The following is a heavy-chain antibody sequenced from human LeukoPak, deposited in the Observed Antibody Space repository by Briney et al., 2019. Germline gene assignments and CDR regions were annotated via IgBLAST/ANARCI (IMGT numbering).Heavy chain of an antibody. Sequence: GGSLRLSCVASGFTVSSNYMSWVRQAPGKGLEWVSVIYSGGSTYYADSVKGRFTISRDNSKNALYLQMNSLRAEDTAVYYCARETSRSYYFDYWGQGTLVTVSS. D-gene: IGHD1-14*01. CDR1: GFTVSSNY. CDR3: ARETSRSYYFDY. CDR2: IYSGGST. V-gene: IGHV3-66*01. J-gene: IGHJ4*02.